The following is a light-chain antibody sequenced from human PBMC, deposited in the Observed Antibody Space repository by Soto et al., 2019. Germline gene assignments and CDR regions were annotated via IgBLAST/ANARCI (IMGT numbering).Light chain of an antibody. J-gene: IGKJ1*01. CDR1: QSVSNSY. CDR2: GAS. V-gene: IGKV3-20*01. Sequence: EIVLTQSPATLSLSPGETATLSCRASQSVSNSYLAWYQQKPGQAPRLLIYGASSRATGFPDRFSGSGSGTDFTLTISRLETEDFAVYYCQLYDSSSWTFGQGTKVDIK. CDR3: QLYDSSSWT.